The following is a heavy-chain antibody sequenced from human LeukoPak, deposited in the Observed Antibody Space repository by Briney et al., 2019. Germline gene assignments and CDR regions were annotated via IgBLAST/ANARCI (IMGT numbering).Heavy chain of an antibody. CDR1: GYTFTSYA. Sequence: GASVKASCKASGYTFTSYAMNWVRQAPGQGLEWMGWINTNTGNPTYAQGFTGRFVFSLDTTVSTAYLQISSLKAEDTAVYYCARVQYYYDSSGYYDWGQGTLVTVSS. CDR3: ARVQYYYDSSGYYD. D-gene: IGHD3-22*01. J-gene: IGHJ4*02. V-gene: IGHV7-4-1*02. CDR2: INTNTGNP.